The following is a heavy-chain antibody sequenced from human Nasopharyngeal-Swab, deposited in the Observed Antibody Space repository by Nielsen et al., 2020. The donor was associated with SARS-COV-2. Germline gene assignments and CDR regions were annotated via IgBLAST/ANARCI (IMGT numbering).Heavy chain of an antibody. V-gene: IGHV3-49*04. CDR2: IRSKAYGGTT. J-gene: IGHJ4*02. CDR3: TRAREYYYDSSGPMGTDY. Sequence: GESLKISCTASGFTFGDYAMSWVRQAPGKGLEWVGFIRSKAYGGTTEYAASVKGRFTISRDDSKSIAYLQMNSLETEDTAVYYCTRAREYYYDSSGPMGTDYWGQGTLVTVSS. CDR1: GFTFGDYA. D-gene: IGHD3-22*01.